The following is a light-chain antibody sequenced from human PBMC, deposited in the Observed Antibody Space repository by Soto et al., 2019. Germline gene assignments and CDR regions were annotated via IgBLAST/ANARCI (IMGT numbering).Light chain of an antibody. CDR1: NSNIGSKY. Sequence: QSVLTQPPSASGTPGQRVTISFSGSNSNIGSKYVYWYQQFPGTAPKLLIYRNNQRPSGVPDRFSGSKSGTSASLAIIDLRSEYEADYYCASWAASVGGPAFGGGTKLTVL. J-gene: IGLJ2*01. V-gene: IGLV1-47*01. CDR3: ASWAASVGGPA. CDR2: RNN.